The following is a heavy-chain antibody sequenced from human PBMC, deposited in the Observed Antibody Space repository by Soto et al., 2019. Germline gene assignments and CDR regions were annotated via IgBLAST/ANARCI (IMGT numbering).Heavy chain of an antibody. V-gene: IGHV2-5*01. D-gene: IGHD4-17*01. CDR3: AHRRPTVITPFDY. CDR1: GFSLSTSGVG. Sequence: QITLKESGPTLVEPTQTLTLTCTFSGFSLSTSGVGVGWIRQPPGQALEWLAFVNWYDNKRYSPSLISRLTITKDTSKNQVVRTMTNMDSVDTRTYYCAHRRPTVITPFDYWCQATRVTVSS. J-gene: IGHJ4*02. CDR2: VNWYDNK.